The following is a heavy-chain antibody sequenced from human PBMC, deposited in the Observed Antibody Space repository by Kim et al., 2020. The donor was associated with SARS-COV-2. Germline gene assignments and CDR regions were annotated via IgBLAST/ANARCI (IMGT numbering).Heavy chain of an antibody. V-gene: IGHV3-21*01. D-gene: IGHD3-10*01. Sequence: GGSLRLSCAASGFTFSSYSMNWVRQAPGKGLEWVSSISSSSSYIYYADSVKGRFTISRDNAKNSLYLQMNSLRAEDTAVYYCANLPRTMVRGGYWGQGTLVTVSS. CDR1: GFTFSSYS. CDR2: ISSSSSYI. CDR3: ANLPRTMVRGGY. J-gene: IGHJ4*02.